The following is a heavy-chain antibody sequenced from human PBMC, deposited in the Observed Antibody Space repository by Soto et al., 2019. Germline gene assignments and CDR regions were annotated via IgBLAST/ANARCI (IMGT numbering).Heavy chain of an antibody. CDR3: ARRKATTYYFDY. J-gene: IGHJ4*02. CDR2: IYSGGST. D-gene: IGHD1-1*01. Sequence: SGFTVSSNYMSWVRQAPGKGLEWVSVIYSGGSTYYADSVKGRFTISRDNSKNTLYLQMNSLRAEDTAVYYCARRKATTYYFDYWGQGTLVTVSS. V-gene: IGHV3-53*01. CDR1: GFTVSSNY.